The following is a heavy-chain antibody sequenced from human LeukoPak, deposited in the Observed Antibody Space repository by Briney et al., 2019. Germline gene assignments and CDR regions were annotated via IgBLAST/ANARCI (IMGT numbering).Heavy chain of an antibody. J-gene: IGHJ4*02. CDR2: IRYDGSNK. CDR3: AALGELGIEYYFDY. V-gene: IGHV3-30*02. CDR1: GFTFSSYG. Sequence: GGSLRLSCAASGFTFSSYGMHWVRQAPGKGLEWVAFIRYDGSNKYYADSVKGRFTISRDNSKNTLYLQMNSLRAEDTAVYYCAALGELGIEYYFDYWGQGTLVTVSS. D-gene: IGHD7-27*01.